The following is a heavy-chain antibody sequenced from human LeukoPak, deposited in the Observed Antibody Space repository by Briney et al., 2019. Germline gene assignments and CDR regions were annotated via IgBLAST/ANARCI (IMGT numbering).Heavy chain of an antibody. V-gene: IGHV3-23*01. CDR1: GFTFSSYA. CDR2: ISGSGGST. D-gene: IGHD3-10*01. Sequence: GGSLRLSCAASGFTFSSYAMSWVRQAPGKGLEWVSAISGSGGSTYYADSVKGRFTISRDNSKNTLYLQMNSPRAEDTAVYYCAKDPDYYGSGSYYMDYWGQGTLVTVSS. J-gene: IGHJ4*02. CDR3: AKDPDYYGSGSYYMDY.